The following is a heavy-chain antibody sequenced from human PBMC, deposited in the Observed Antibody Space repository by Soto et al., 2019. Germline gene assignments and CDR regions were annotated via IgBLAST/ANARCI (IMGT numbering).Heavy chain of an antibody. Sequence: NLSETLSLTCTVSGGSISSSSYFWGWIRQPPGKGLEWIGSIYYSGSTYYNPSLKSRVTVSVDTSKNQFSLKLSPVTAADTAVYYCARHPSDFWFDPWGQGTLVTVSS. CDR2: IYYSGST. J-gene: IGHJ5*02. CDR3: ARHPSDFWFDP. D-gene: IGHD2-21*02. CDR1: GGSISSSSYF. V-gene: IGHV4-39*01.